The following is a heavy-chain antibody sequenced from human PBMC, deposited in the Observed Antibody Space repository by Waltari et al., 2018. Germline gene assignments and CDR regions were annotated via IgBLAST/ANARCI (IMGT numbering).Heavy chain of an antibody. J-gene: IGHJ5*01. CDR3: AKGQEHYYDNSGSFVS. D-gene: IGHD3-22*01. CDR1: GYNFTGYY. Sequence: QVQLVQRGAEVKKPGASVKVSCKASGYNFTGYYIHWVRQAPGQGLEWMGRINPNSGGTNYAQKFQGRVTMTRDTSINTAYMELSRLRPDDTAVYYCAKGQEHYYDNSGSFVSWGQGTLVTVSS. CDR2: INPNSGGT. V-gene: IGHV1-2*06.